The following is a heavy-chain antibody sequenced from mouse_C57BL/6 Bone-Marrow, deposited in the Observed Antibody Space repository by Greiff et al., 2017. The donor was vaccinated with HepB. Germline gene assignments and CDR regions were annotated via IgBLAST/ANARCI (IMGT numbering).Heavy chain of an antibody. D-gene: IGHD1-2*01. CDR2: IHPNSGST. CDR1: GYTFTSYW. V-gene: IGHV1-64*01. Sequence: VQLQQPGAELVKPGASVKLSCKASGYTFTSYWMHWVKQRPGQGLEWIGMIHPNSGSTNYNEKFKSKATLTVDKSSSTAYMQLSSLTSEDAAVYYCARSSLLRRYFDYWGQGTTLTVSS. CDR3: ARSSLLRRYFDY. J-gene: IGHJ2*01.